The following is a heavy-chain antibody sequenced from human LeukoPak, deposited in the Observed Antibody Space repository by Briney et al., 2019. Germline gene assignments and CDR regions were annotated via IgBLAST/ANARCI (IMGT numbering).Heavy chain of an antibody. V-gene: IGHV4-59*12. CDR2: IYYSGST. CDR3: ARDPAGYYYDSSGSSHWFDP. Sequence: PSETLSLTCTVSGGSISSYYWSWIRQPPGKGLEWIGYIYYSGSTNYNPSLKSRVTISVDKSKNQFSLKLSSVTAADTAVYYCARDPAGYYYDSSGSSHWFDPWGQGTLVTVSS. D-gene: IGHD3-22*01. J-gene: IGHJ5*02. CDR1: GGSISSYY.